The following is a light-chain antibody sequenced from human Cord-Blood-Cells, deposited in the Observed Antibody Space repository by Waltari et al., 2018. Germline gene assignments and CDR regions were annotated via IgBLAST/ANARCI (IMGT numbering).Light chain of an antibody. Sequence: DIQMTQSPSSLSASVGDRVTITCQVSQDISNYLNWYQQKPGKAPKLLIYDASNLETGVPSRFSGGGSGTDFTFTISSLQPEDIATYYCQQYDNLPLTFGGGTKVEIK. CDR1: QDISNY. V-gene: IGKV1-33*01. CDR3: QQYDNLPLT. CDR2: DAS. J-gene: IGKJ4*01.